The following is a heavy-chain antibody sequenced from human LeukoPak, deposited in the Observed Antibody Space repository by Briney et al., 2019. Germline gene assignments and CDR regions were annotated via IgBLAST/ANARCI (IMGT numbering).Heavy chain of an antibody. D-gene: IGHD5-18*01. V-gene: IGHV4-34*01. CDR2: INHSGST. CDR3: AGSWRDTAMVTAPIFDY. CDR1: GGSFSGYY. Sequence: SETLSLTCAVYGGSFSGYYWSWIRQPPGKGLEWIGEINHSGSTNYNPSLKSRVTISVDTSKNQFSLKLSSVTAADTAVYYCAGSWRDTAMVTAPIFDYWGQGTLVTVSS. J-gene: IGHJ4*02.